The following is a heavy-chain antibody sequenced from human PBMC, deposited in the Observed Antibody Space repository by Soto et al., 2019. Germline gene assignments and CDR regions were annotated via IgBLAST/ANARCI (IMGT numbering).Heavy chain of an antibody. CDR1: GYTFTSYG. J-gene: IGHJ6*02. D-gene: IGHD3-3*01. CDR3: AVVDYDFWSDYYGMDV. V-gene: IGHV1-18*01. CDR2: ISAYNGNT. Sequence: QVQLVQSGAEVKKPGASVKVSCKASGYTFTSYGISWVRQAPGQGLEWMGWISAYNGNTNYAQKLQGRVTMTTDTSTSTAYMELRSLRSDDTAVYCCAVVDYDFWSDYYGMDVWGQGTTVTVSS.